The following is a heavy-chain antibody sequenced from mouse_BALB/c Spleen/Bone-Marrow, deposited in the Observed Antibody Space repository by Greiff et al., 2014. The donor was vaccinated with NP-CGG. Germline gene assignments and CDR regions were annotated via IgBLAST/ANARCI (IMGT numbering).Heavy chain of an antibody. D-gene: IGHD1-1*02. J-gene: IGHJ3*01. CDR2: IRLKSNNYAT. Sequence: DVKLQESGGGLVQPGGSMKLSCVASGFTFSNYWMNWVRQSPEKGLEWVAEIRLKSNNYATHYAESVKGRFTISRDDSKSSVYLQIKNLRAEDTGIYYCTRLVGVSWFAYWGQGTLVTVSA. CDR3: TRLVGVSWFAY. V-gene: IGHV6-6*02. CDR1: GFTFSNYW.